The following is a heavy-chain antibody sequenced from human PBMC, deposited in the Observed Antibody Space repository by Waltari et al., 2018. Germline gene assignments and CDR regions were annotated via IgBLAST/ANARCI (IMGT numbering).Heavy chain of an antibody. CDR1: GFSFGDYW. V-gene: IGHV3-74*01. D-gene: IGHD3-9*01. CDR3: ARKGGTGYPYGPFYYDH. Sequence: EVHLVESGGGLVQPGGSLRLSCAASGFSFGDYWMHWVRQVPGGGLGVVSRINVDGVYIRYADSGRGRFTISRDNAESTVYLHLNNLRVDDTAVYFCARKGGTGYPYGPFYYDHWGQGTLVNVSS. J-gene: IGHJ4*02. CDR2: INVDGVYI.